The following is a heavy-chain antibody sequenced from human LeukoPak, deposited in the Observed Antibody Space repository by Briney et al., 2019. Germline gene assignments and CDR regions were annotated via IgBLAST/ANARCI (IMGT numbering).Heavy chain of an antibody. Sequence: GGSLRLSCAASGFTFSSHWMHWVRQAPGKGLVWVSRIDTDGTRTNYADSVRGRFTISRDNAKNTLYLQMNSLRVEDTAVYYCARGVGDWGQGTLVTVSS. J-gene: IGHJ4*02. V-gene: IGHV3-74*01. CDR3: ARGVGD. CDR1: GFTFSSHW. D-gene: IGHD3-10*01. CDR2: IDTDGTRT.